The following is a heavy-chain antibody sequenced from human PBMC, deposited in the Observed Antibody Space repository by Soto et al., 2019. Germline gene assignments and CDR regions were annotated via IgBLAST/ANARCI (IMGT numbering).Heavy chain of an antibody. J-gene: IGHJ6*02. CDR1: GFTFSGSA. D-gene: IGHD3-3*01. V-gene: IGHV3-73*01. CDR2: IRSKPNNYAT. CDR3: SRQASDFWSGYYYYGMDV. Sequence: GGSLRLSCAASGFTFSGSAMHWVRQASGKGLEWVGRIRSKPNNYATAYGASVKGRFTISRDDSKNTAYLQMNSLNTEDTAVYYCSRQASDFWSGYYYYGMDVWGQGTTVTVSS.